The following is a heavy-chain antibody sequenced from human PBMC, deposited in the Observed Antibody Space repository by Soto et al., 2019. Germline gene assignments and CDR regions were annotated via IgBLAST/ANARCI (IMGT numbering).Heavy chain of an antibody. J-gene: IGHJ6*02. Sequence: SQTLSLTCAISGDSVSSNSAAWNWIRQSPSRGLEWLGRTYYRSKWYNDYAVSVKSRITINPDTSKNQFSLQLNSVTPEDTAVYYCARDNIAARTDYYYGMDVWGQGTTVTVSS. CDR1: GDSVSSNSAA. CDR2: TYYRSKWYN. CDR3: ARDNIAARTDYYYGMDV. D-gene: IGHD6-6*01. V-gene: IGHV6-1*01.